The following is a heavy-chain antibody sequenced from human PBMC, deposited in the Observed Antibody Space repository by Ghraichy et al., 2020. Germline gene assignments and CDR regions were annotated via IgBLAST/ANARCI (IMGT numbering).Heavy chain of an antibody. CDR2: IYSSGST. CDR3: ARTTSGSNTVFDA. CDR1: GYSFINSY. D-gene: IGHD5-24*01. V-gene: IGHV4-59*01. J-gene: IGHJ4*02. Sequence: SETLSLTCTVSGYSFINSYWSWILQPPGKGLEWIAYIYSSGSTNYNPSLMSRVTISVDSSKNQFSLRLSSVTAADTAVYYCARTTSGSNTVFDAWGQGTLATVSA.